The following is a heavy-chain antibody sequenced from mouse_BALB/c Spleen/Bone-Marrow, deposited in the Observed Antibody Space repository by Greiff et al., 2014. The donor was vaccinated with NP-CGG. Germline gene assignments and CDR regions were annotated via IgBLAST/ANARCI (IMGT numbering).Heavy chain of an antibody. J-gene: IGHJ3*01. V-gene: IGHV5-4*02. Sequence: DVHLVESGGGLVKPGGSLKLSCAAPGFTFSDYYMYWVRQTPEKRLEWVATISDGGSYTYYPDSVKGRFTISRDNAKNNLYLQMSSLKSEDTAMYYCARDLITTATSFAYWGQGTLVTVSA. CDR3: ARDLITTATSFAY. D-gene: IGHD1-2*01. CDR2: ISDGGSYT. CDR1: GFTFSDYY.